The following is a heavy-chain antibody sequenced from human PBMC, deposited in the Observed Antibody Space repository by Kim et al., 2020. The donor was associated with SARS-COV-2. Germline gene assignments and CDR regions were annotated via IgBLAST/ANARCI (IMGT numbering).Heavy chain of an antibody. CDR2: INHSGST. CDR3: ARADRGWGRLPRH. D-gene: IGHD3-10*01. CDR1: GGSFSGYY. J-gene: IGHJ4*02. V-gene: IGHV4-34*01. Sequence: SETLSLTCAVYGGSFSGYYWSWIRQPPGKGLEWIGEINHSGSTNYNPSLKSRVTISVDTSKNQFSLKLSSVTAADTAVYYCARADRGWGRLPRHWGQGTLVTVSS.